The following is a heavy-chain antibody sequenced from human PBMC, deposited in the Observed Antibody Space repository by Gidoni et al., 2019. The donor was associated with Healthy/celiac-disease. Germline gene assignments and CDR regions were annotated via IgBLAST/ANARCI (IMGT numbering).Heavy chain of an antibody. V-gene: IGHV5-10-1*01. J-gene: IGHJ4*02. Sequence: SPSFQGHVTISADKSISTAYLQWSSLKASDTAMYYCARPESGGIDYWGQGTLVTVSS. CDR3: ARPESGGIDY.